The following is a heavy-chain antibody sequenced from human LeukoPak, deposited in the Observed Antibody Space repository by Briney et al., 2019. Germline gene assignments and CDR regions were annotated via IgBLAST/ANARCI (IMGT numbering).Heavy chain of an antibody. CDR1: GGSFSGYY. D-gene: IGHD5-12*01. CDR2: IYHSGST. J-gene: IGHJ2*01. CDR3: ARSAGATDL. Sequence: SETLSLTCAVYGGSFSGYYWSWIRQPPGKGLEWIGEIYHSGSTNYNPSLKSRVTISVDKSKNQFSLKLSSVTAADTAVYYCARSAGATDLWGRGTLVTVSS. V-gene: IGHV4-34*01.